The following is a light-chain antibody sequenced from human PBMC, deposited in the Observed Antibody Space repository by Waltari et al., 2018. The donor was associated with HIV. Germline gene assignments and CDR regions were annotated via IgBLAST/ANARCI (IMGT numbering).Light chain of an antibody. CDR3: GTWDSSLSADV. V-gene: IGLV1-51*01. J-gene: IGLJ1*01. Sequence: QSVLTQPPSVSAAPGPTVTISCSGSTSTIANKYQSWDQQFPGSVPTDLIYDNNKRPSGIPDRFSGSQSATSATLTIAVLQTGDEADYFCGTWDSSLSADVFGTGTSVTVL. CDR1: TSTIANKY. CDR2: DNN.